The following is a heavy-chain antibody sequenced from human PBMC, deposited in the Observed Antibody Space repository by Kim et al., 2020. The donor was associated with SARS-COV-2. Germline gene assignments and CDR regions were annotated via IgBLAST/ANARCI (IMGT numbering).Heavy chain of an antibody. Sequence: AQKFQGRVTMTRDTSTSTVYMELSSLRSEDTAVYYCASANGGNGDLVFDYWGQGTLVTVSS. D-gene: IGHD2-8*01. J-gene: IGHJ4*02. CDR3: ASANGGNGDLVFDY. V-gene: IGHV1-46*01.